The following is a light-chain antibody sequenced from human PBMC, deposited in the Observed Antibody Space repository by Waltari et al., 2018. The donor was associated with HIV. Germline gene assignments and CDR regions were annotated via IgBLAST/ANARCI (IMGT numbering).Light chain of an antibody. CDR2: STN. J-gene: IGLJ3*02. Sequence: QTVVTQEPSFSVSPGGTVTLTCGLSSGSVSTSYYPSWYQQTPGQAPRTVISSTNTRSSGVPDRFSGSILGNKAALTITGAQADDESDYYCVLYMGSGPWVFGGGTKLTVL. CDR1: SGSVSTSYY. CDR3: VLYMGSGPWV. V-gene: IGLV8-61*01.